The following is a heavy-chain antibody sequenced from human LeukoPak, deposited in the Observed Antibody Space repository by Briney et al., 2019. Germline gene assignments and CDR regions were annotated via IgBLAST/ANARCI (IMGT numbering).Heavy chain of an antibody. CDR3: ARSGVTMVRGVIIPQDYYYYMDV. CDR1: GYSFTSYD. V-gene: IGHV1-8*02. D-gene: IGHD3-10*01. J-gene: IGHJ6*03. Sequence: GASVKVSCNASGYSFTSYDINWVRQATGQGLEWMGWMNPNSGNTGYAQKFQGRVTMTRDTSISTAYMELSRLRSDDTAVYYCARSGVTMVRGVIIPQDYYYYMDVWGKGTTVTVSS. CDR2: MNPNSGNT.